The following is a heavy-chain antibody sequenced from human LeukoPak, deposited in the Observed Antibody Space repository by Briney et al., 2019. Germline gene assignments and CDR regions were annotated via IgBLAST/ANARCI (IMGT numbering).Heavy chain of an antibody. V-gene: IGHV1-8*01. CDR1: GYTFTSYD. J-gene: IGHJ4*02. CDR3: ARGAGGSGWYGGVDY. D-gene: IGHD6-19*01. Sequence: GASVKASCRASGYTFTSYDINWVRQATGQGLEWMGWMNPNSGNTGYAQKFQGRVTMTRNTSISTAYMELSSLRSEDTAVYYCARGAGGSGWYGGVDYWGQGTLVTVSS. CDR2: MNPNSGNT.